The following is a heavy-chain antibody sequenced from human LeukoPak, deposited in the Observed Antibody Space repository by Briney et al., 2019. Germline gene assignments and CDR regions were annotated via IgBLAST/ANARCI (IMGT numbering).Heavy chain of an antibody. CDR1: GFTFSSYP. D-gene: IGHD4-17*01. CDR3: ARDGDYNSGYGKDY. Sequence: PGGSLRLSCATSGFTFSSYPMHWVRQTPGKGPEWVARISSDGIHQHYADSVKGRFAVSRDNSRNTMYLQLNSLRTEDTAVYYCARDGDYNSGYGKDYWGQGTLVTVSS. J-gene: IGHJ4*02. CDR2: ISSDGIHQ. V-gene: IGHV3-30*09.